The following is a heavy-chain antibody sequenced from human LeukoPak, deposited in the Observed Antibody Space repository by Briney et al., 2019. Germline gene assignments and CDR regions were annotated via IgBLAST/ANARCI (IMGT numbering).Heavy chain of an antibody. J-gene: IGHJ6*03. V-gene: IGHV4-61*09. D-gene: IGHD3-10*01. CDR1: GDSISSGSFC. CDR3: ARARSYGSGIYYYYYMDV. CDR2: IYTTGST. Sequence: PSETLSLTCTVSGDSISSGSFCWSWIRQPAGKGLDWIGHIYTTGSTNYNPSLKSRVAISVDTSKNQFSLKLSSVTAADTAVYYCARARSYGSGIYYYYYMDVWGKGTTVTVSS.